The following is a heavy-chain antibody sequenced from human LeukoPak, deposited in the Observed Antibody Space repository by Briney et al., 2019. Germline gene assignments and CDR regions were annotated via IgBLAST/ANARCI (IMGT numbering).Heavy chain of an antibody. Sequence: ASVKVSCKASGYTFTGYYMHWVRQAPGQGLEWMGWINPNSGGTNYAQKFQGRVTMTRDTSISTAYMELSRLRSDDTAVYYCARVRRYCSGGSCLDSWGQRTLVTVSS. CDR2: INPNSGGT. CDR3: ARVRRYCSGGSCLDS. J-gene: IGHJ4*02. D-gene: IGHD2-15*01. CDR1: GYTFTGYY. V-gene: IGHV1-2*02.